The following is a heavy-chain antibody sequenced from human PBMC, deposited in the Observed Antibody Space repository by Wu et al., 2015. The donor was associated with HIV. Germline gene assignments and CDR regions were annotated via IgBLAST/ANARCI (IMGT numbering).Heavy chain of an antibody. CDR2: IIPIFGTA. D-gene: IGHD5-12*01. CDR1: GGTFSSYA. V-gene: IGHV1-69*12. J-gene: IGHJ6*02. CDR3: ARNTDSVATSLYSLGV. Sequence: QVHLVQFGGEVKKPGSSVKVTCKASGGTFSSYAISWVRQAPGQGLEWMGGIIPIFGTANYAQKFQGRVTITADESTSTAYMELSSLKSEDTAVYYCARNTDSVATSLYSLGVWGQGTVVTVSS.